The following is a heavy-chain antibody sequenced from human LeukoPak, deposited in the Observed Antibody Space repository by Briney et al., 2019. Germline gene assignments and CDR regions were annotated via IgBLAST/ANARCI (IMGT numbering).Heavy chain of an antibody. J-gene: IGHJ3*02. CDR3: ARALYYYDSSGYYPDAFDI. D-gene: IGHD3-22*01. CDR2: ISAYNGNT. CDR1: GYTFTSYG. V-gene: IGHV1-18*01. Sequence: ASVKVSCKASGYTFTSYGISWVRQAPGQGLEWMGWISAYNGNTNYAQKLQGRVTMTTDTSTSTAYMELRSLRSDDTAVYYCARALYYYDSSGYYPDAFDIWGQGTIVTVSS.